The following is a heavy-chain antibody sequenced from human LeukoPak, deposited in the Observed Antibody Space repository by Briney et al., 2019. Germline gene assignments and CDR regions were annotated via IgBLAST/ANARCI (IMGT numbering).Heavy chain of an antibody. V-gene: IGHV4-61*02. Sequence: SETLSLTCTVSGGSISSGSYYWSWIRQPAGKGPEWTGRIYTSGSTNYNPSLKSRVTISVDTSKNQFSLKLSSVTAADTAVYYCARDVSGYAWFDPWGQGTLVTVSS. CDR2: IYTSGST. CDR1: GGSISSGSYY. D-gene: IGHD3-22*01. CDR3: ARDVSGYAWFDP. J-gene: IGHJ5*02.